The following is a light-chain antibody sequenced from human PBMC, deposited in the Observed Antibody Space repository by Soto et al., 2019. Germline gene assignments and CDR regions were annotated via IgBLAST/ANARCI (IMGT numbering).Light chain of an antibody. V-gene: IGLV1-40*01. CDR2: GNS. CDR1: SSNIGAGYD. CDR3: QSYDSSLSGSYV. Sequence: QSVLTQPPSVSGAPGQRVTISCTGSSSNIGAGYDVHWYQQLPGTAPKLLIYGNSNRTSGVTDRFSGSKSGTSASLAITGLQAEDEADYYCQSYDSSLSGSYVFGTGTKLTVL. J-gene: IGLJ1*01.